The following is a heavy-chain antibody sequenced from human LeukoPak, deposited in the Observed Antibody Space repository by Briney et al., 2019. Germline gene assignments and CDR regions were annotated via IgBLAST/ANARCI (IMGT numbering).Heavy chain of an antibody. CDR2: IYYSGST. V-gene: IGHV4-59*01. Sequence: SETLSLTCTVSGGSISSYYWSWIRQPPGKGLEWIGYIYYSGSTNYNPSLKSRVTISLDTSKNQFSLKLSSVTAADTAVYYCARSVAGNTIFGVVISMDVWGQGTTVTVSS. J-gene: IGHJ6*02. CDR3: ARSVAGNTIFGVVISMDV. D-gene: IGHD3-3*01. CDR1: GGSISSYY.